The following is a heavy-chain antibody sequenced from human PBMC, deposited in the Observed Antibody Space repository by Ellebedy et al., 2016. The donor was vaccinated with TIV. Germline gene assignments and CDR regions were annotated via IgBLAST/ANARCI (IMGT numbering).Heavy chain of an antibody. CDR3: ERDQRIVVATDYYGMDL. D-gene: IGHD2-15*01. J-gene: IGHJ6*02. CDR1: GFTFSDYD. V-gene: IGHV3-11*06. Sequence: PGGSLRLSCAASGFTFSDYDMSWIRQAPGKGLEWVSFISSSSNFTNYADSVKGRFTISRDNAKNSLYLQLNNLRAEDTAVFYCERDQRIVVATDYYGMDLWGQGTTVTVSS. CDR2: ISSSSNFT.